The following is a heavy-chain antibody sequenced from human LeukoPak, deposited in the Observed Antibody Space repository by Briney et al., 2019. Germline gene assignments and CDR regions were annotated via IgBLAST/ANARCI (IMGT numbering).Heavy chain of an antibody. V-gene: IGHV3-73*01. CDR1: GFTFSGSA. J-gene: IGHJ4*02. D-gene: IGHD4/OR15-4a*01. CDR3: TSALTSYWYY. CDR2: IRSKANSYAT. Sequence: GGSLRLSCAASGFTFSGSAMHWVRQASGKGLECVGRIRSKANSYATAYAASVKGRFTISRDDSKNTAYLQMNSLKTEDTAVYYCTSALTSYWYYWGQGTLVTVSS.